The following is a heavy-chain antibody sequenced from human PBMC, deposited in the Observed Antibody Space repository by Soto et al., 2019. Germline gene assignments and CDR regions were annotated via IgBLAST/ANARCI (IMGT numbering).Heavy chain of an antibody. J-gene: IGHJ6*02. Sequence: SETLSLTCTVSGGPISGGPYYWSWIRQPPGKGPEWIGYIYYSGSTNYNPSLKSRVTMSVDTPKNQFSLKLSSVPAADTAVYYCARRGYGPGFPYYYGMEVWGQGTTVTVSS. CDR3: ARRGYGPGFPYYYGMEV. CDR2: IYYSGST. D-gene: IGHD3-10*01. V-gene: IGHV4-61*01. CDR1: GGPISGGPYY.